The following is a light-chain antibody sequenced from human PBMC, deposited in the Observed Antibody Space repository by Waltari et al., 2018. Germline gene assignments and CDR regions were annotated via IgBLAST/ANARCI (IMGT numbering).Light chain of an antibody. CDR3: QQYNNWPPGT. Sequence: EIVMTQSPATLSVSPGEGATLSCRASQSVSSSLAGYQQKPGQAPRLLIYGTSTRATGIPARFSGSGSWTEFSLTISSLQSEDFAVYYCQQYNNWPPGTFGQGTKVEIK. V-gene: IGKV3-15*01. J-gene: IGKJ1*01. CDR2: GTS. CDR1: QSVSSS.